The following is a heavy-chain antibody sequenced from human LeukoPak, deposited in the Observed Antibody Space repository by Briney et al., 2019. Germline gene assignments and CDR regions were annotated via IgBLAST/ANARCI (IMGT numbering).Heavy chain of an antibody. V-gene: IGHV5-51*01. CDR2: IYPDDSET. CDR1: GYDFTTYW. CDR3: ARLAAAGIPYYMDV. J-gene: IGHJ6*03. Sequence: GESLKISCKGSGYDFTTYWIGWVRQMPGKGLEWMGIIYPDDSETRYSPSFQGQVTISADKSISTAYLQWSSLKASDTAMYYCARLAAAGIPYYMDVWGKGTTVTASS. D-gene: IGHD6-13*01.